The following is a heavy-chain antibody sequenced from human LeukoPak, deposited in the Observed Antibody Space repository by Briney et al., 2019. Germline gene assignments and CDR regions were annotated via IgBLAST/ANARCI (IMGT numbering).Heavy chain of an antibody. J-gene: IGHJ6*02. CDR2: IYSSGGT. CDR3: ARGGGNYSYYYYGMDV. D-gene: IGHD4-11*01. V-gene: IGHV4-59*12. Sequence: PSETLSLTCTVSGGSISSYYWSWIRQPPGKGLEWIGYIYSSGGTNYNSSLKSRVTISVDTSKNQFSLKLSSVTAADTAVYYCARGGGNYSYYYYGMDVWGQGTTVTVSS. CDR1: GGSISSYY.